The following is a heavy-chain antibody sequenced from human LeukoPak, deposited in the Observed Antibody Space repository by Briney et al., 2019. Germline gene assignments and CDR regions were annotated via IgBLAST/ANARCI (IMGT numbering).Heavy chain of an antibody. CDR1: GFTFSSYA. V-gene: IGHV3-23*01. CDR3: AKDLNEGYFDY. J-gene: IGHJ4*02. CDR2: ISGSGGST. Sequence: GGSLGLSCAASGFTFSSYAMHWVRQAPGKGLEWVSAISGSGGSTYYADSVKGRFTISRDNSKNTLYLQMNSLRAEDTAVYYCAKDLNEGYFDYWGQGTLVTVSS. D-gene: IGHD1-1*01.